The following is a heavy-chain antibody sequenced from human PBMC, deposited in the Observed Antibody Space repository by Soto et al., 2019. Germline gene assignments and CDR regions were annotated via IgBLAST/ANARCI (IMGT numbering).Heavy chain of an antibody. CDR3: AKESLPEHYGDTLFDY. Sequence: DVQLLESGGALVRPGGSLRLSCAASGFSFNNYALSWVRQAPGKGLEWVSTFSAGGRAYYAASMQGRFTIARDSSQDTVHLQLSDLRPEDTAVYYCAKESLPEHYGDTLFDYWGQGTRVTVSS. J-gene: IGHJ4*02. D-gene: IGHD4-17*01. CDR1: GFSFNNYA. V-gene: IGHV3-23*01. CDR2: FSAGGRA.